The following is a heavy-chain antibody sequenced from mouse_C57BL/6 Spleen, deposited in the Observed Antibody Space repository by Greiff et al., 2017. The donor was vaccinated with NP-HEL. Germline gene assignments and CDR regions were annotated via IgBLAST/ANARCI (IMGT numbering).Heavy chain of an antibody. V-gene: IGHV1-53*01. CDR2: INPSNGGT. Sequence: QVQLQQPGTELVKPGASVKLSCKASGYTFTNYWMHWVKQRPGQGLEWIGNINPSNGGTNYNEKFKSKATLTVDQSYSTAYMQLSSLTAEDAAVYYCARDSSGPLGYWGQGTSVTVSS. CDR3: ARDSSGPLGY. J-gene: IGHJ4*01. D-gene: IGHD3-2*02. CDR1: GYTFTNYW.